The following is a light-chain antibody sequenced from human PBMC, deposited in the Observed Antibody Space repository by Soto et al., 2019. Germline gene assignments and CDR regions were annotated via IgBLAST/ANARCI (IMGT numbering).Light chain of an antibody. Sequence: EIVLTQSPATLTLSPGERVTLSCRASQSVSNYLAWYQQKPGQAPRLLIHGATTRATGIPARFSGSGSGTEFTLTISSLQPEDVATYYCQKYNSAPRTFGQGTKV. V-gene: IGKV3-15*01. J-gene: IGKJ1*01. CDR2: GAT. CDR1: QSVSNY. CDR3: QKYNSAPRT.